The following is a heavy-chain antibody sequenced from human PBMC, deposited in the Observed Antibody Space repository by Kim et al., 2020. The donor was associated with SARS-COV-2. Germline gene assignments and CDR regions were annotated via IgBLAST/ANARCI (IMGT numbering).Heavy chain of an antibody. Sequence: SETLSLTCAVYGGSFSGYYWSWIRQPPGKGLEWIGEINPSGSTNYNPSLKSRVTISVDTSKNQFSLKLSSVTAADTAVYYCASLRGYYFDYWGQGTLVTVSS. J-gene: IGHJ4*02. V-gene: IGHV4-34*01. CDR2: INPSGST. CDR3: ASLRGYYFDY. D-gene: IGHD3-10*01. CDR1: GGSFSGYY.